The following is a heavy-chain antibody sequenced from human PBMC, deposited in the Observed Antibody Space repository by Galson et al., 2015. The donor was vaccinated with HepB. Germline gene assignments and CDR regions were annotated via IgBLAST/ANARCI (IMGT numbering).Heavy chain of an antibody. D-gene: IGHD6-13*01. CDR1: GFSFSTHW. J-gene: IGHJ5*02. V-gene: IGHV3-53*04. Sequence: SLRLSCAASGFSFSTHWMSWVRQAPGKGLEWVSVIYSGGSTYYADSVKGRFTISRHNSKNTLYLQMNSLRAEDTAVYYCASGYLLGPWGQGTLVTVSS. CDR2: IYSGGST. CDR3: ASGYLLGP.